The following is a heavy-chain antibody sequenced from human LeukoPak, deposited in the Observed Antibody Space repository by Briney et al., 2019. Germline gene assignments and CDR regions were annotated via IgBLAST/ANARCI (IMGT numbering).Heavy chain of an antibody. V-gene: IGHV3-21*01. CDR2: ISSSSSYI. J-gene: IGHJ4*02. CDR3: ARGVGASIDFDY. CDR1: GFTFSSYS. D-gene: IGHD1-26*01. Sequence: KPGGSLRLSCAASGFTFSSYSMNWVRQAPGKGLEWVSSISSSSSYIYYADSVKGRFTISRDNAKNSLYLQMNSLRAEDTAVYYCARGVGASIDFDYWGQGTLVTVSS.